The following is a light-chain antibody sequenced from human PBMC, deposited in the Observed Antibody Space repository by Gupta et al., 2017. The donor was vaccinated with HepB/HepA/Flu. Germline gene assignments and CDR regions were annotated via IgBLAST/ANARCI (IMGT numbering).Light chain of an antibody. CDR3: VTWDSRLSAYV. CDR1: SSNIGKKY. CDR2: DDN. J-gene: IGLJ1*01. Sequence: QSVLPQPPSVSSAPGQKVTISCSGSSSNIGKKYVSCYPHLPVTAPKMLIYDDNKRPSGIPDRFSGSKSGTSATLDITGLQTGDEADYYCVTWDSRLSAYVFGTGTKVTVL. V-gene: IGLV1-51*01.